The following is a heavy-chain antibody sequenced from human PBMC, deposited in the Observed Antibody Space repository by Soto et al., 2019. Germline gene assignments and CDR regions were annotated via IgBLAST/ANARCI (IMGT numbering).Heavy chain of an antibody. CDR1: GFTFNNYW. D-gene: IGHD2-8*01. CDR3: ARGYCTNGVCSKPFDY. V-gene: IGHV3-74*01. CDR2: IDGDGSTT. J-gene: IGHJ4*02. Sequence: PGGSLRLSCAASGFTFNNYWMHWVRQTPGKGLMWVSRIDGDGSTTSYADSVKGRFTISRDNAKNTLYLQMNSLRAEDTAVYYCARGYCTNGVCSKPFDYWGQGTLVTVSS.